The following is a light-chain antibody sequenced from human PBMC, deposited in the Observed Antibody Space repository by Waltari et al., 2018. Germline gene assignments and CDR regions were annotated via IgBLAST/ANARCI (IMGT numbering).Light chain of an antibody. J-gene: IGKJ2*01. CDR1: QRLVHNDGNPY. CDR2: KVS. CDR3: MQGTHWPRT. Sequence: DVVMTQSPLSLLVIVGQSSSISCRSSQRLVHNDGNPYLTWFQQRPGQSPRRLIYKVSNRDSGVPDRFSASGSGTDFTLKISRVEAEDVGVYYCMQGTHWPRTFGQGTKLEI. V-gene: IGKV2-30*02.